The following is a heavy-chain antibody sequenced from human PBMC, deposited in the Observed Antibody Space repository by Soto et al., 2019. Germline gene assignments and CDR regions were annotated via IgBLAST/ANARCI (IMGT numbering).Heavy chain of an antibody. D-gene: IGHD2-15*01. J-gene: IGHJ4*02. Sequence: QAQLVQSGTEVKKPGASVKVSCKASGYTLGKHGISWVRQAPGQGLEWVGWISVYHGNTVHAQQFRGRVIMTTDTSTSTAYMELGSLKSGATAIYYCAKDCSGASFGFDIWGQGTLVTVS. CDR2: ISVYHGNT. V-gene: IGHV1-18*01. CDR1: GYTLGKHG. CDR3: AKDCSGASFGFDI.